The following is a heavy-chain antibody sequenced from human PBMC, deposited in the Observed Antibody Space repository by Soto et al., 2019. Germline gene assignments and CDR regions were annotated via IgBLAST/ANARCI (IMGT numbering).Heavy chain of an antibody. CDR1: GYTFTSYG. D-gene: IGHD6-19*01. CDR3: ARARARGSSGWYHEYFQH. CDR2: ISAYNGNT. V-gene: IGHV1-18*01. Sequence: QVQLVQSGAEVKKPGASVKVSCKASGYTFTSYGISWVRQAPGQGLEWMGWISAYNGNTNYAQKLQGRVTMTTDPSTSTAYMELRSLRSDDTAVYYCARARARGSSGWYHEYFQHWGQGTLVTVSS. J-gene: IGHJ1*01.